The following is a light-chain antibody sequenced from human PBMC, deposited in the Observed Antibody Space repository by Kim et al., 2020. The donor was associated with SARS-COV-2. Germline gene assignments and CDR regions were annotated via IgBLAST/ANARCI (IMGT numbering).Light chain of an antibody. J-gene: IGKJ1*01. V-gene: IGKV3-20*01. CDR3: QQFGSSRTWT. Sequence: PGDSATLSCRASQSVTSTYVAWYQQNPGQAPRLLIYGTSTRAAGIPGRFSGGGSGTEYTLTISRLEPEDFAIYYCQQFGSSRTWTFGQGTKVDIK. CDR2: GTS. CDR1: QSVTSTY.